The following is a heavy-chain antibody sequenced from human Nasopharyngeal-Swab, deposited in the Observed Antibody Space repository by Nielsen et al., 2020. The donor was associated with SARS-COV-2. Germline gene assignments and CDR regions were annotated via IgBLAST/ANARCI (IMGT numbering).Heavy chain of an antibody. D-gene: IGHD5-12*01. CDR1: GFAFSSYW. CDR2: INSDGSST. J-gene: IGHJ4*02. V-gene: IGHV3-74*01. CDR3: ARARGDLGY. Sequence: GESLQISCAASGFAFSSYWMHWVRQAPGKGLVWVSRINSDGSSTSYADSVKGRFTISRDDAKNTLYLQMNSLRAEDTAVYYCARARGDLGYWGQGTLVTVSS.